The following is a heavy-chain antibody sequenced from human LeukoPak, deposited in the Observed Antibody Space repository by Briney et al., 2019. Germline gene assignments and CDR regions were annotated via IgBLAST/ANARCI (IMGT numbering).Heavy chain of an antibody. CDR2: INHSGST. V-gene: IGHV4-34*01. J-gene: IGHJ6*02. Sequence: PSETLSLTCAVYGGSFSGYYWSWIRQPPGKGLEWIGEINHSGSTNYNPSLKSRVTISVDTSRNQFSLKLSSVTAAGTAVYYCGRTRRDSYYYGMDVWGQGTTVTVSS. CDR3: GRTRRDSYYYGMDV. CDR1: GGSFSGYY. D-gene: IGHD1-14*01.